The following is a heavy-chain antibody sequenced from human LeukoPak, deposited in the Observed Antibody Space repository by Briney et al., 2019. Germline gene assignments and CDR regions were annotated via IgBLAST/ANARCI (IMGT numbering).Heavy chain of an antibody. Sequence: SETLSLTCAVSGGSFSGYYWSWIRQPPGKGLEWIGEINHSGSTNYNPSLKSRVTISVDTSKNQFSLKLRSVTAADTAVYYCARESSSVFDYWGQGTLVTVSS. V-gene: IGHV4-34*01. D-gene: IGHD6-13*01. CDR1: GGSFSGYY. J-gene: IGHJ4*02. CDR3: ARESSSVFDY. CDR2: INHSGST.